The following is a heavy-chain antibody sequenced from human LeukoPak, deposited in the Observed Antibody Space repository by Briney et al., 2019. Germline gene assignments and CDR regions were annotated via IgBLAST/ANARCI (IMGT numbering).Heavy chain of an antibody. CDR1: RFNFSSYS. CDR2: IKKDGTEK. J-gene: IGHJ5*02. CDR3: AREGGSGWYSGWFDP. D-gene: IGHD6-19*01. Sequence: GGSLRLSCAAFRFNFSSYSINWVRQAPGKGLEWVAIIKKDGTEKKYVDSVKGRFTISRDNAKNSLYLQMNSLRAEDTALYYCAREGGSGWYSGWFDPWGQGTLVTVSS. V-gene: IGHV3-7*01.